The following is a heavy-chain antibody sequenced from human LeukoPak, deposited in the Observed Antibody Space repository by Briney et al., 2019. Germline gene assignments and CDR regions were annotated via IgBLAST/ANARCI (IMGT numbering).Heavy chain of an antibody. Sequence: GGSLRLSCPASGFTFSSYEMNWVRQAPGKGLEWVSYISSSGSTIYYADSVKGRFTISRNNSKNSMYLQMNSLRTEDTAVYYRERGDKQLVFNRTKGGFDPWGQETLVTVSS. CDR3: ERGDKQLVFNRTKGGFDP. CDR2: ISSSGSTI. D-gene: IGHD6-13*01. J-gene: IGHJ5*02. CDR1: GFTFSSYE. V-gene: IGHV3-48*03.